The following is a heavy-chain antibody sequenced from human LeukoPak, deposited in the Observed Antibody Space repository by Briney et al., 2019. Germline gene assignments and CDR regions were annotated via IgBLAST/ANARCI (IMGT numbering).Heavy chain of an antibody. CDR2: MNPNSGNT. CDR1: GYTFTSYD. D-gene: IGHD6-6*01. J-gene: IGHJ6*03. Sequence: ASVKVSCKASGYTFTSYDINWVRQATGQGLEWMGWMNPNSGNTGYAQKFQGRVTITRNTSISTAYMELSSLRSEDTAVYYCARGVGIAARPNYYYYMDVWGKGTTVTVSS. V-gene: IGHV1-8*01. CDR3: ARGVGIAARPNYYYYMDV.